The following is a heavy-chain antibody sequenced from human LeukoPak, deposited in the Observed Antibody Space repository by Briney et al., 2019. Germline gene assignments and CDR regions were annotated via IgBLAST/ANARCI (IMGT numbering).Heavy chain of an antibody. CDR2: IYSGGST. CDR1: GFTVSSNY. CDR3: ARDPLGSDYYDSSGYYEVDY. D-gene: IGHD3-22*01. V-gene: IGHV3-53*01. Sequence: PGGSLRLSCAASGFTVSSNYMSWVRQAPGKGLEWVSVIYSGGSTYYADSVKGRFTISRDNSKNTLYLQMNSLRAEDTAVYYCARDPLGSDYYDSSGYYEVDYWGQGTLVTVSS. J-gene: IGHJ4*02.